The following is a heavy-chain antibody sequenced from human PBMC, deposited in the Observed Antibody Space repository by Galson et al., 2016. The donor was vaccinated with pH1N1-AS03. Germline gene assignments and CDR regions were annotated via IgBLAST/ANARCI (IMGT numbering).Heavy chain of an antibody. J-gene: IGHJ3*01. D-gene: IGHD2-15*01. CDR2: TSYDERSK. CDR3: AREGESSGDAGIFDL. V-gene: IGHV3-30*03. CDR1: GFSFNSV. Sequence: LRLSCAAFGFSFNSVMHWVRQAPGKGLEWVALTSYDERSKIYPDSVKGRFTISSDNSRNTQYLQMNSLIVEDTAVYNCAREGESSGDAGIFDLWGQGTMVTVSS.